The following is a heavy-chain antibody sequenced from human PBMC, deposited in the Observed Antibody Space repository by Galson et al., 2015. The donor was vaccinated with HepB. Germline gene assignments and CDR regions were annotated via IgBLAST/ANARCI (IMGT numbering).Heavy chain of an antibody. CDR1: GYTFTSYA. CDR2: INTNTGNP. CDR3: ARVWSPNVGQHYYYYYMDV. D-gene: IGHD1-26*01. V-gene: IGHV7-4-1*02. Sequence: SVKVSCKASGYTFTSYAMNWVRQAPGQGLEWMGWINTNTGNPTYAQGFTGRFVFSLDTSVSTAYLQISSLKAEDTAVYYCARVWSPNVGQHYYYYYMDVWGKGTTVTVSS. J-gene: IGHJ6*03.